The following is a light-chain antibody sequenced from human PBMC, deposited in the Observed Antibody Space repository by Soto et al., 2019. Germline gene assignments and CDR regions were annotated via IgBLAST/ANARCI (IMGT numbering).Light chain of an antibody. Sequence: DIQMTHSPSTLSASVGSTFTINCRASQTISRWLAWYQQKPGKAPRLLIYTASTLESGVPSRFSASGSGTEFTLTISSLHPDDFATYYCKEYNTYWKCGQGTKVDIK. J-gene: IGKJ1*01. CDR3: KEYNTYWK. V-gene: IGKV1-5*01. CDR1: QTISRW. CDR2: TAS.